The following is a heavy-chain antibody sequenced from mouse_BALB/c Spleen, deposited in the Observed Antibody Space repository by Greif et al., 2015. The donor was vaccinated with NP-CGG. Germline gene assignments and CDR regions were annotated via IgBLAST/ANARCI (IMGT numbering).Heavy chain of an antibody. D-gene: IGHD3-3*01. CDR1: GYTFTDYA. CDR3: AREGKGTVDY. J-gene: IGHJ2*01. V-gene: IGHV1S137*01. Sequence: QVQLKQSGAELVRPGGSVKISCKGSGYTFTDYAMHWVKQSHAKSLEWIGVISTYYGDASYNQKFKGKATMTVDKSSSTAYMELARLTSEDSAIYYCAREGKGTVDYWGQGTTLTVSS. CDR2: ISTYYGDA.